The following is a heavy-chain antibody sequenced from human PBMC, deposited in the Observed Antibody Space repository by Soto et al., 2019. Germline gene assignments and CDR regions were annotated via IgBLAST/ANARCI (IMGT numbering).Heavy chain of an antibody. CDR3: ARGDCSGGSCYRHFDY. CDR2: INHSGST. D-gene: IGHD2-15*01. Sequence: SETLSLTCAVYGGSFTGYYWSWIRPPPGKGLEWIGEINHSGSTNYNPSLKSRVTISVDTSKNQFSLKLSSVTAADTAVYYCARGDCSGGSCYRHFDYWGQGTLVTVSS. V-gene: IGHV4-34*01. J-gene: IGHJ4*02. CDR1: GGSFTGYY.